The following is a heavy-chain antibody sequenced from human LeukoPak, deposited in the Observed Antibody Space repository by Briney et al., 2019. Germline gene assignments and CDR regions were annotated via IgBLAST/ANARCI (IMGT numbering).Heavy chain of an antibody. CDR2: ISGSGGST. Sequence: GGSLRLSCAASGFTFSSYAMSWVRQAPGKGLEWVSSISGSGGSTYYADSVKGRFTISRDNSKNTLYLQMNSLRAEDTAVYYCAKDGGYGSGSYYPDYWGQGTLVTVSS. J-gene: IGHJ4*02. CDR3: AKDGGYGSGSYYPDY. V-gene: IGHV3-23*01. CDR1: GFTFSSYA. D-gene: IGHD3-10*01.